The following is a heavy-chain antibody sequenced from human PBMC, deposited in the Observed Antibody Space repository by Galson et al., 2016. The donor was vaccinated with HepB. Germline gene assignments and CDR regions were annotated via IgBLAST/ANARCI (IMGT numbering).Heavy chain of an antibody. CDR2: IYPGDSDT. V-gene: IGHV5-51*03. J-gene: IGHJ4*02. CDR3: ARRSSAVAGDFDY. Sequence: QSGAEVKKPGESLKISCKGSGYSFTNYWIGWVRQMPGKGLEWMGIIYPGDSDTTYSPSFQGQVTISADKSITTAYLQWSSLKASDTAMYYCARRSSAVAGDFDYWGQGTLVIVSS. D-gene: IGHD6-19*01. CDR1: GYSFTNYW.